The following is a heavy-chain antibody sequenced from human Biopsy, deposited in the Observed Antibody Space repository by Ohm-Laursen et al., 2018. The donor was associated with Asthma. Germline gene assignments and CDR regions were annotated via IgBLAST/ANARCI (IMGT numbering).Heavy chain of an antibody. D-gene: IGHD2-15*01. CDR2: VYYSGST. J-gene: IGHJ5*02. CDR1: GGSINNFY. Sequence: GTLSLTCTVSGGSINNFYWSWIRQPPGKGLESIGHVYYSGSTNYNPSLKSRVTMSLDTSKNQFSLRLTSVTPADTAVYYCARLADCSGGACYSYGWFDPWGQGTRVTVSS. CDR3: ARLADCSGGACYSYGWFDP. V-gene: IGHV4-59*01.